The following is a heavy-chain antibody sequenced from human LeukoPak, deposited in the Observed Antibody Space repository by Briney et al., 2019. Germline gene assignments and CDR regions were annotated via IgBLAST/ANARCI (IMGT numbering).Heavy chain of an antibody. V-gene: IGHV1-2*02. CDR1: GYTFTGYY. CDR2: INPNSGGT. J-gene: IGHJ4*02. D-gene: IGHD2-15*01. CDR3: ARDLELGCCSGVSNY. Sequence: ASVKVSCKASGYTFTGYYMHWVRQAPGQGLEWMGWINPNSGGTNYAQKFQGRVTMIRDTSISTAYMELSRLRSDDTAVYYCARDLELGCCSGVSNYWGQGTLVTVSS.